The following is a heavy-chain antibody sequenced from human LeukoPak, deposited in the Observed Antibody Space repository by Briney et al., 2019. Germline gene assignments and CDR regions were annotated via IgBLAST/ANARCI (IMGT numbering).Heavy chain of an antibody. J-gene: IGHJ4*01. CDR1: GGSISSDY. CDR3: ARVVGATGSSDY. CDR2: IYYIGST. V-gene: IGHV4-59*01. Sequence: PSETLSLTCTVSGGSISSDYWSWIRQPPGKGLEWIGYIYYIGSTNYNPSLKSRITISVDTSKSHFSLKLSSVTAADTAVYYCARVVGATGSSDYWGHGTLVTVSS. D-gene: IGHD1-26*01.